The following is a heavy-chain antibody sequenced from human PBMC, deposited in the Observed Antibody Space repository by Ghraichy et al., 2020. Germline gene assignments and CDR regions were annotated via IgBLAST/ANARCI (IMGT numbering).Heavy chain of an antibody. Sequence: ASVKVSCKGSAYTFKSYGIGWVRQAPGQGLEWMGWISVYSGDTKYAPTLLDRVTMTADTSTNTTYMELRSLKSDDTAVYYCARSDYHYDPNGLRAFDIWGQGTVVTVSS. CDR1: AYTFKSYG. D-gene: IGHD3-22*01. V-gene: IGHV1-18*01. CDR2: ISVYSGDT. CDR3: ARSDYHYDPNGLRAFDI. J-gene: IGHJ3*02.